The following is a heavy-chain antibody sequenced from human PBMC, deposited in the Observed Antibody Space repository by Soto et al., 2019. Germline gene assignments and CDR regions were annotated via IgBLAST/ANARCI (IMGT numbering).Heavy chain of an antibody. CDR1: GGSISSSSYY. D-gene: IGHD2-2*01. Sequence: SETLSLTCTVSGGSISSSSYYWGWIRQPPGKGLEWIGSIYYSGSTYYNPSLKSRVTISVDTSKNQFSLKLSSVTAADTAVYYCARDQSGIVVVPAWGQGTLVTVSS. V-gene: IGHV4-39*02. CDR2: IYYSGST. J-gene: IGHJ5*02. CDR3: ARDQSGIVVVPA.